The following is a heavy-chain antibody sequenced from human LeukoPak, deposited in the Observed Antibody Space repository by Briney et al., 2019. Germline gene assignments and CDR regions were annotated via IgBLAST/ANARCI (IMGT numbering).Heavy chain of an antibody. J-gene: IGHJ3*02. CDR1: GYTFTGYY. V-gene: IGHV1-2*02. CDR2: INPNSGGT. D-gene: IGHD5-24*01. Sequence: GASVKVSCKASGYTFTGYYMHWVRQAPGQGLEWMGWINPNSGGTNYAQKFQGRVTMTRDTSISTAYMELSRLRSDDTAVYYCARDWGSMATIMGVTDAFDIWGQGTMVTVSS. CDR3: ARDWGSMATIMGVTDAFDI.